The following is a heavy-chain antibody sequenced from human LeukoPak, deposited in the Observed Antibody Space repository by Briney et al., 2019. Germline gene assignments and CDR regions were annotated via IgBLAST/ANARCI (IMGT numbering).Heavy chain of an antibody. Sequence: PGGSLRLSCAASGFTFSSYAMSWVRQAPGKGLEWVSAISGSGGSTYYADSVKGRFTISRDNSKNTPYLQMNSLRAEDTAVYYCAKGIRVLRFLEWLPYYFYYWGQGTLVTVSS. D-gene: IGHD3-3*01. CDR3: AKGIRVLRFLEWLPYYFYY. V-gene: IGHV3-23*01. CDR2: ISGSGGST. CDR1: GFTFSSYA. J-gene: IGHJ4*02.